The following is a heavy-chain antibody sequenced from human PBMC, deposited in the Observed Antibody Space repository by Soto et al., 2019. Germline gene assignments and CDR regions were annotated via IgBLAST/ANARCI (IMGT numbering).Heavy chain of an antibody. CDR1: GFTFSSYW. Sequence: LRLSCAASGFTFSSYWMSCVRQAPVKWLEWVANIKQDGSEKYYVDSVKGRFTISRDNAKNSLYLQMNSLRAEDTAVYYCARDLKSRTGTTGDYYGGMDVWGQGTTVTVSS. CDR3: ARDLKSRTGTTGDYYGGMDV. V-gene: IGHV3-7*01. CDR2: IKQDGSEK. J-gene: IGHJ6*02. D-gene: IGHD1-7*01.